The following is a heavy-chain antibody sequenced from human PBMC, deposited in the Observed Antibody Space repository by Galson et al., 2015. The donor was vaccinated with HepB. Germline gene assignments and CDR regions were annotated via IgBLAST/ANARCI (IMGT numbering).Heavy chain of an antibody. V-gene: IGHV2-5*02. D-gene: IGHD3-10*01. CDR1: GFSLSTTGVG. Sequence: PALVKPTQTLTLTCTFSGFSLSTTGVGVGWIRQPPGKALEWLVLIYWDDDKRYSPSLKSRLTISKDTSKNQVVLTMTNMDPVDTATYYCALITRNYYYMDVWGKGTTVTVSS. CDR3: ALITRNYYYMDV. J-gene: IGHJ6*03. CDR2: IYWDDDK.